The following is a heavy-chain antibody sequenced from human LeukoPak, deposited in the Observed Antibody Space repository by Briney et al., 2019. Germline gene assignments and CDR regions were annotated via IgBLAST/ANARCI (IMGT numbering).Heavy chain of an antibody. V-gene: IGHV3-11*01. CDR1: GFTFSDYY. Sequence: GGSLRLSCAASGFTFSDYYMSWIRQAPGKGLEWVSYISSSGSTIYYADSVKGRFTISRDNAKNSLYLQMNSLRAEDSAVYYCARNWDTVTSPYFDYWGQGTLVTVSS. D-gene: IGHD4-17*01. J-gene: IGHJ4*02. CDR2: ISSSGSTI. CDR3: ARNWDTVTSPYFDY.